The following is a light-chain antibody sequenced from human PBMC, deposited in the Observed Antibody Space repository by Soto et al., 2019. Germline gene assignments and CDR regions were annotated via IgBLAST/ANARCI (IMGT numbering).Light chain of an antibody. CDR3: ATWDSSLSAGL. J-gene: IGLJ1*01. CDR1: SSNTGNNY. Sequence: QSVLTQPPSVSAAPGQKVTISCSGSSSNTGNNYVSWYQQLPGAAPKLLIYENDKRPSGIPDRFSGSKSGTSATLGITGLQTGDEADSYCATWDSSLSAGLFGTGTKLTVL. V-gene: IGLV1-51*02. CDR2: END.